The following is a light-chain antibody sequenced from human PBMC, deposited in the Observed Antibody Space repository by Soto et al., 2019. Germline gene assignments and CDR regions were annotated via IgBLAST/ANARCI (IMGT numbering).Light chain of an antibody. V-gene: IGKV1-33*01. CDR3: QQYVNLPLT. CDR2: EAS. Sequence: DIQMTQSPSSLSASVGDRVTITCQASQDIKNYLNWYQQKPGKAPKVLIYEASSLETGVPSRFIGGGSGAHFTFTISSLQPEDFATYYCQQYVNLPLTFGGGTKVEVK. J-gene: IGKJ4*01. CDR1: QDIKNY.